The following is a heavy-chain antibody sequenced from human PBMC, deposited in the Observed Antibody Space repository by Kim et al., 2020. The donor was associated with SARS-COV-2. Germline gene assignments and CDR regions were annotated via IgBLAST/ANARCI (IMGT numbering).Heavy chain of an antibody. CDR3: AREGENYFDY. CDR2: GT. Sequence: GTNYAKQFQGRVTMTRDTSISTAYMGLGRRRSDDTAVYYCAREGENYFDYWGQGTLVTVSS. J-gene: IGHJ4*02. V-gene: IGHV1-2*02.